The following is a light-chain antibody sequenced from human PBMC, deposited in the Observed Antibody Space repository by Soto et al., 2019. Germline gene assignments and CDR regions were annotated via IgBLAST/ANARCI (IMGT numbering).Light chain of an antibody. CDR1: QSVSNNA. CDR2: GAS. J-gene: IGKJ2*01. CDR3: QVYGNSPMYT. V-gene: IGKV3-20*01. Sequence: EIVLTQSPGTLSLSPGERATLSCRASQSVSNNALAWYQQKPGQAPRLLIYGASNRATGIPDVFSGSGSGTDFTLTISRLEAEDFAVYYWQVYGNSPMYTFGQGTRLEIK.